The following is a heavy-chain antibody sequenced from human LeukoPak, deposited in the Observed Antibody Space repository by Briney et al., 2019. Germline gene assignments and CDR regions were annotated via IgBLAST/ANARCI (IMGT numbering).Heavy chain of an antibody. CDR2: INSYRRST. CDR1: GFTFSSYD. Sequence: GGSLTLSCAASGFTFSSYDMSWVRQAPGKGLERVSAINSYRRSTYYAGPVQGRFNISRDNSKNTLFLQMNSLRVEDTAVYYCARACSDGSCYLAAFDLWGQGTMVTVSS. D-gene: IGHD2-15*01. J-gene: IGHJ3*01. V-gene: IGHV3-23*05. CDR3: ARACSDGSCYLAAFDL.